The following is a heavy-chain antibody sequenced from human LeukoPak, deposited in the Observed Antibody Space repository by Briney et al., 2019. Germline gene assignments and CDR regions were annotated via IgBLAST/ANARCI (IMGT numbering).Heavy chain of an antibody. Sequence: SETLSLTCAVYGGSFSGYYWSWIRQPPGKGLEWIGEINHSGSTNYSPSLKSRVTVSIDTSKNQFSLKMSSLTAADTAIYFCARHGLGRGVYITRQYNYYMDVWGTGTTVTVSS. CDR3: ARHGLGRGVYITRQYNYYMDV. J-gene: IGHJ6*04. D-gene: IGHD3-10*01. CDR1: GGSFSGYY. CDR2: INHSGST. V-gene: IGHV4-34*01.